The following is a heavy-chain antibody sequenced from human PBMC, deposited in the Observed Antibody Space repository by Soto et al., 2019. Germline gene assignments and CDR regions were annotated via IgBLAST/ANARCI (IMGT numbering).Heavy chain of an antibody. J-gene: IGHJ1*01. CDR2: IYSGGST. CDR1: GFTVSSNY. Sequence: EVQLVESGGGLIQPGGSLRLSCAASGFTVSSNYMSWVRQAPGKGLEWVSVIYSGGSTYYADSVKGRFTISRDNSKNTLYLKIISLRAEDTAVYYFARDRVESGYPEFFQHWGQGTLVTVSS. V-gene: IGHV3-53*01. CDR3: ARDRVESGYPEFFQH. D-gene: IGHD3-22*01.